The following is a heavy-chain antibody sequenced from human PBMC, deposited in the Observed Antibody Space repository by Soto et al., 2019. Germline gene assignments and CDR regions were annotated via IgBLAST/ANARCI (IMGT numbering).Heavy chain of an antibody. CDR2: IIPIFGTA. J-gene: IGHJ4*02. CDR1: GGTFSSYA. Sequence: SVKVSCKASGGTFSSYAISWVRQAPGQGLEWMGGIIPIFGTANYAQKFQGRDTITADKSTSTAYMELSSLRSEDTAVYYCARDYCTNGVCYADYWGQGTLVTVSS. V-gene: IGHV1-69*06. D-gene: IGHD2-8*01. CDR3: ARDYCTNGVCYADY.